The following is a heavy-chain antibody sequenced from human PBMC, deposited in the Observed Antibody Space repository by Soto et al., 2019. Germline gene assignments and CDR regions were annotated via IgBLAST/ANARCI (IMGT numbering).Heavy chain of an antibody. CDR3: ARVPTMVRGVIISSYYFED. V-gene: IGHV1-69*13. CDR2: IIPIFGTA. CDR1: GGTFSSYA. D-gene: IGHD3-10*01. Sequence: GASVKVSCKASGGTFSSYAISWVRQAPGQGLEWMGGIIPIFGTANYAQKFQGRVTITADESTSTAYMELSSLRSEDTAVYYCARVPTMVRGVIISSYYFEDWGQGPLVTVSS. J-gene: IGHJ4*02.